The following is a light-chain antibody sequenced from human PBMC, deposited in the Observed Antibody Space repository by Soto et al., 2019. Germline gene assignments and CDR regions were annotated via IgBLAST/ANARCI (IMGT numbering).Light chain of an antibody. Sequence: QSVLTRPRSVSGSPGQSVTISCAGTSSDVGGYKSVSWYQQHPGKAPKLIIYDVTKRPSGVPDRFSGSKSGNTASLTISGLQAEDEADYYCCSYAGSYSHYVFGTGTKVTVL. CDR1: SSDVGGYKS. J-gene: IGLJ1*01. CDR3: CSYAGSYSHYV. V-gene: IGLV2-11*01. CDR2: DVT.